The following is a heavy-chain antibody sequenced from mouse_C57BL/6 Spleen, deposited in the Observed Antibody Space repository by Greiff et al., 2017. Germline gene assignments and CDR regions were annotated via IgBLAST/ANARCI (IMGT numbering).Heavy chain of an antibody. J-gene: IGHJ1*03. CDR1: GYSITSGYY. V-gene: IGHV3-6*01. D-gene: IGHD6-1*01. Sequence: DVQLQESGPGLVKPSQSLSLTCSVTGYSITSGYYWNWIRQFPGNKLEWMGYISYDGSNNYNPSLKNRISITRDTSKNQFFLKLNSVTTEDTATYYCARDGQDWYFDVWGTGTTVTVSS. CDR3: ARDGQDWYFDV. CDR2: ISYDGSN.